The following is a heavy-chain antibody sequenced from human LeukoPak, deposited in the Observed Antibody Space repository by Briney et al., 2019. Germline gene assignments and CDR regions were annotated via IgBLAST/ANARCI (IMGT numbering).Heavy chain of an antibody. CDR2: IYYNGST. Sequence: TSETLSLTCTVSGGSISSYYWSWFRQPPGKGLEWIGFIYYNGSTNYNPSLKSRVTISVDTSKNQSSLKMSSVTAADTALYYCARRHKYDFWSGYYQTANDAFDIWGQGTMVTVSS. D-gene: IGHD3-3*01. V-gene: IGHV4-59*08. CDR3: ARRHKYDFWSGYYQTANDAFDI. CDR1: GGSISSYY. J-gene: IGHJ3*02.